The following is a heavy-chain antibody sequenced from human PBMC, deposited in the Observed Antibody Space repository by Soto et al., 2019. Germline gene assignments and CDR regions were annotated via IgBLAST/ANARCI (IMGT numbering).Heavy chain of an antibody. V-gene: IGHV3-15*07. CDR2: IKSKTDGGTT. CDR3: TTDFIKGWELLIDY. D-gene: IGHD1-26*01. J-gene: IGHJ4*02. Sequence: GGSLRLSCAASGFTFSNAWMNWVRQAPGKGLEWVGRIKSKTDGGTTDYGAPVKGRFTISRDDSKNTLYLQMNSLKTEDTAVYYCTTDFIKGWELLIDYWGQGTLVTVSS. CDR1: GFTFSNAW.